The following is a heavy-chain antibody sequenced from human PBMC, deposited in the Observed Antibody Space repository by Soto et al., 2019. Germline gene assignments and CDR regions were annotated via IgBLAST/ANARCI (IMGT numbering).Heavy chain of an antibody. CDR1: GGTFSSYA. CDR3: ASRIEGCSGGSCYRFDYYYGMDV. Sequence: SVKVSCKASGGTFSSYAISWVRQAPGQGLEWMGGIIPIFGTANYAQKFQGRVTITADESTSTAYMELSSLRSEDTAVYYCASRIEGCSGGSCYRFDYYYGMDVWGQGTTVTVSS. V-gene: IGHV1-69*13. CDR2: IIPIFGTA. D-gene: IGHD2-15*01. J-gene: IGHJ6*02.